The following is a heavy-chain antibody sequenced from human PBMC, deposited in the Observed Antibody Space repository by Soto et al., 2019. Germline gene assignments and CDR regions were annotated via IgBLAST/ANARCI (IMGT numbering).Heavy chain of an antibody. CDR1: GFSLSTSGVG. Sequence: SGPTLVKPTQTLTLTCTFSGFSLSTSGVGVGWIRQPPGKALEWLALIYWDDDKRYSPSLKSRLTITKDTSKNQVVLTMTNMDPVDTATYYCVHSSSWPDYYYYYYMDVWGKGTTVTVSS. CDR3: VHSSSWPDYYYYYYMDV. J-gene: IGHJ6*03. CDR2: IYWDDDK. V-gene: IGHV2-5*02. D-gene: IGHD6-13*01.